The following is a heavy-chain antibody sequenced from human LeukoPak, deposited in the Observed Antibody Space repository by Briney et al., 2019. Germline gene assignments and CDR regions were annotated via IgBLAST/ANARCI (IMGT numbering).Heavy chain of an antibody. J-gene: IGHJ4*02. CDR1: GGSFSGYY. CDR3: ARVFKQQLTN. D-gene: IGHD6-13*01. CDR2: INHSGST. V-gene: IGHV4-34*01. Sequence: SETLSLTCAVYGGSFSGYYWSWIRQPPGKGLEWVGEINHSGSTNYSPSLKSRVTISVDTSKNQFSLKLSSVTAADTAVYYCARVFKQQLTNWGQGTLVTVSS.